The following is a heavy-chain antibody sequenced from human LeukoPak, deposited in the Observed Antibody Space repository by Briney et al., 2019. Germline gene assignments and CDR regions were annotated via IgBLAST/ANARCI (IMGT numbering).Heavy chain of an antibody. Sequence: SETLSLTCAVYGGSFSGYYWSWIRQPPGKGLEWIGEINHSGSTNYNPSLKRRVTISVDTPKNQFSLKLSSVTAADTAVYYCATRYSSGWFFDYWGQGTLVTVSS. CDR2: INHSGST. CDR1: GGSFSGYY. J-gene: IGHJ4*02. D-gene: IGHD6-19*01. V-gene: IGHV4-34*01. CDR3: ATRYSSGWFFDY.